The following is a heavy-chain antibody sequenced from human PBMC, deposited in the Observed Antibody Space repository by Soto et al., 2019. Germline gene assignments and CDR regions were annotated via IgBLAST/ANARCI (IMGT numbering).Heavy chain of an antibody. D-gene: IGHD2-15*01. CDR2: IYYSGST. V-gene: IGHV4-59*08. J-gene: IGHJ3*02. Sequence: QVQLQESGPGLVKPSETLSLTCTVSGGFISNYYWNWIRQPPGKGLEWIGHIYYSGSTNYNPSLKSRVSISVDTSKTQFSLKLTSVTAADTAVYYCATSVVLAAPDAFDIWGQGTMVTVSS. CDR1: GGFISNYY. CDR3: ATSVVLAAPDAFDI.